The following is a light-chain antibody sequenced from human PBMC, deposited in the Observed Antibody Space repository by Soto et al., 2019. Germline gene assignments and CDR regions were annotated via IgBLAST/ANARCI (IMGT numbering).Light chain of an antibody. CDR1: QTIAMY. V-gene: IGKV1-39*01. Sequence: DIQMTQSPSSLPASVGDRVTITCRASQTIAMYVNWFQQKPGKAPKPLIYTTSSLQSGVPPRFSGSGSETDFTLTISRLQPEDSATYYCQQSFTTPYTFGQGTKVDIK. J-gene: IGKJ2*01. CDR2: TTS. CDR3: QQSFTTPYT.